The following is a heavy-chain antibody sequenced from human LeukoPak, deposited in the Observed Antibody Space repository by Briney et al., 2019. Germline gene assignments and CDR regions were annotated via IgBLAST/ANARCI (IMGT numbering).Heavy chain of an antibody. CDR3: ARLSGYGLHYYYHMDV. Sequence: SETLSLTCTVSGYSISSGYYWGWIRQPPGKGLEWIGSIYHSGRTFYNPSLKSRVTISVDTSKNQFSLKLTSVTAADTAVYYCARLSGYGLHYYYHMDVWGKGTTVTVSS. V-gene: IGHV4-38-2*02. CDR2: IYHSGRT. D-gene: IGHD5-12*01. CDR1: GYSISSGYY. J-gene: IGHJ6*03.